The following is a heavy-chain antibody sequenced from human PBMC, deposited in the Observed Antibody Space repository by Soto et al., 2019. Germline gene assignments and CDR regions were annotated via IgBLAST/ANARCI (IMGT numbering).Heavy chain of an antibody. V-gene: IGHV3-30*18. CDR1: GFTFSSYG. Sequence: QVQLVESGGGVVQPGRSLRLSCAASGFTFSSYGMHWVRQAPGKGLEWVAVISYDGSNKYYADSVKGRFTISRDNSKNPLYLQMNSLRAEDTAVYYCAKDGRMDVWGQGTTVTVSS. J-gene: IGHJ6*02. CDR2: ISYDGSNK. CDR3: AKDGRMDV.